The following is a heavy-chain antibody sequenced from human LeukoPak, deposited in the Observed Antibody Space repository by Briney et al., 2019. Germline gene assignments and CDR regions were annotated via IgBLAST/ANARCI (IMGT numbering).Heavy chain of an antibody. J-gene: IGHJ4*02. V-gene: IGHV5-51*01. D-gene: IGHD3-10*01. CDR1: GCCFTSYW. CDR3: ARSYGSGSYYII. CDR2: IYPGDSDT. Sequence: LGESLKISCKGSGCCFTSYWIGCVRQMPGKGLEWMGIIYPGDSDTRYSASFQGQVTISADKSISTSYLQWSSLKASDTAMYYCARSYGSGSYYIIWGQGTLVTVSS.